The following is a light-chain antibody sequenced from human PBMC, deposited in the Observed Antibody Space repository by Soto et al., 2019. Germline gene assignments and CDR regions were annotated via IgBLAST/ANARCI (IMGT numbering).Light chain of an antibody. J-gene: IGKJ1*01. V-gene: IGKV3-15*01. CDR3: QQYNNWPWT. CDR2: SAS. CDR1: QSVSSN. Sequence: EIVMTQSPATLSMSPGERATLSCRASQSVSSNLAWHQQKPGQAPRLLIYSASTRATGIPDRFSGSGSGTEFTLTISSLQSEDFAVYYCQQYNNWPWTFGQGTKVEIK.